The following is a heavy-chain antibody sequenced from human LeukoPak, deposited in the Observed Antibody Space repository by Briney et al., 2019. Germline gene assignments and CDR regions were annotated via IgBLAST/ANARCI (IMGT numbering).Heavy chain of an antibody. D-gene: IGHD3-3*01. CDR3: ARDLYDFWSGRGDFDY. Sequence: ASVKVSCKASGYTITSYGISWVRQAPGQGLEWMGWISAYNGNTNYAQKLQGRVTMTTDTSTSTAYMELRSLRSDDTAVYYCARDLYDFWSGRGDFDYWGQGTLVTVSS. J-gene: IGHJ4*02. V-gene: IGHV1-18*01. CDR2: ISAYNGNT. CDR1: GYTITSYG.